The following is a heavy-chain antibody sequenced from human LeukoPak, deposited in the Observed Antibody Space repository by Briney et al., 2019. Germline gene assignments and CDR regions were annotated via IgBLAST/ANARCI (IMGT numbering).Heavy chain of an antibody. D-gene: IGHD6-25*01. V-gene: IGHV3-53*01. CDR1: EFTVSSNY. CDR2: IYSDGST. CDR3: ARSRGYGVTGGMDV. Sequence: GGSLRLSCAASEFTVSSNYMSWVRQAPGKGLEWVSVIYSDGSTYYADSVKGRHSTSGDNSKNMLYLQMNSLRADDTAVYYCARSRGYGVTGGMDVWGQGTTVTVSS. J-gene: IGHJ6*02.